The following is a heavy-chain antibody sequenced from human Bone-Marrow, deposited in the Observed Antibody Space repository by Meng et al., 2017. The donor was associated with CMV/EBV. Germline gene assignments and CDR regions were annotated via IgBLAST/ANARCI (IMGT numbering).Heavy chain of an antibody. Sequence: SETLSLTCTVSGASIGSSTDYWGWIRQPPGKGLEWIGSVYYSGSTYYTPSLKSRVTMSVDTSKNQFSLKLSSVTAADTAVYYCARDSIFGVVIIGYYGMDVWGQGTTVTVSS. CDR3: ARDSIFGVVIIGYYGMDV. J-gene: IGHJ6*02. CDR1: GASIGSSTDY. D-gene: IGHD3-3*01. V-gene: IGHV4-39*07. CDR2: VYYSGST.